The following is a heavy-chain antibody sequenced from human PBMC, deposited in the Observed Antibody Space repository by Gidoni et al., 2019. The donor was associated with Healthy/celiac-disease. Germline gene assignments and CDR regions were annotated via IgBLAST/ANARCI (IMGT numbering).Heavy chain of an antibody. Sequence: QVQLQESGPGLVKPSETLSLTCPVSGGSISSYYWSWIRQPPGKGLEWMRYIYYSGSTNYNPSLKSRVTISVDTSKNQFSLKLSSVTAADTAVYYCARSTPGSSWHAYFDYWGQGTLVTVSS. J-gene: IGHJ4*02. CDR2: IYYSGST. V-gene: IGHV4-59*01. CDR1: GGSISSYY. CDR3: ARSTPGSSWHAYFDY. D-gene: IGHD6-13*01.